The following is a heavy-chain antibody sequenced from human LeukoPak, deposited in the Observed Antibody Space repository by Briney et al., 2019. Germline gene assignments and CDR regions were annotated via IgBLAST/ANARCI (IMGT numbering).Heavy chain of an antibody. CDR1: EFTFSSYA. CDR3: ARGRPGVAAAGNLDY. V-gene: IGHV3-23*01. D-gene: IGHD6-13*01. CDR2: IGGSGGST. Sequence: PGGSLRLSCAASEFTFSSYAMGRVRQAPGKGLEWVSGIGGSGGSTYYADSVGGRFTISRDTSKNTLFLQMNSLRAEDTAVYYCARGRPGVAAAGNLDYWGQGTLVTVSS. J-gene: IGHJ4*02.